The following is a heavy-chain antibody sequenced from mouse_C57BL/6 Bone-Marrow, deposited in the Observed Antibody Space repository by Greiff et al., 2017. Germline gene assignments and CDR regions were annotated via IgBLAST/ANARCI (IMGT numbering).Heavy chain of an antibody. CDR2: INPSTGGT. Sequence: EVQLKESGPELVKPGASVKISCKASGYSFTGYYMNWVKQSPEKSLEWIGEINPSTGGTTYNQKFKAKATLTVDKSSSTAYMQLKSLTSEDSAVYYCANGHYYAMDYWGQGTSVTVSS. D-gene: IGHD1-2*01. CDR3: ANGHYYAMDY. CDR1: GYSFTGYY. J-gene: IGHJ4*01. V-gene: IGHV1-42*01.